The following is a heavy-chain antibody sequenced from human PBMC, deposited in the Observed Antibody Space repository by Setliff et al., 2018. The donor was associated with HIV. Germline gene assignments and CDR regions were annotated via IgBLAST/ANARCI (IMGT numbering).Heavy chain of an antibody. V-gene: IGHV4-31*03. CDR1: GGSISSGSYY. Sequence: KTSETLSLTCTVSGGSISSGSYYWSWIRQHPRKGLEWIGYIYYTGSTYYSPSLKSRVSFSVDTSKNQLSLKLRSVTAADTAVYYCASRVGHSSTRARLKYYYYGMDVWGQGTTVTVSS. CDR3: ASRVGHSSTRARLKYYYYGMDV. CDR2: IYYTGST. D-gene: IGHD2-2*01. J-gene: IGHJ6*02.